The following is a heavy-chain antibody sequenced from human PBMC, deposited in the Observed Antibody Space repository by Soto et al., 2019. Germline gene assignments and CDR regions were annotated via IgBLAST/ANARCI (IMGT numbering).Heavy chain of an antibody. CDR2: ISAKKGNT. Sequence: GASVKVSCKASGYTFTSYGISWVRQAPGQGLEWMGWISAKKGNTTYAQKFQGRVTMTTDTSTSTAYMELRSLRSEDTAVYYCAREILSPDFSLHGMDVWAQGTTVTVSS. CDR1: GYTFTSYG. V-gene: IGHV1-18*04. CDR3: AREILSPDFSLHGMDV. D-gene: IGHD2-15*01. J-gene: IGHJ6*02.